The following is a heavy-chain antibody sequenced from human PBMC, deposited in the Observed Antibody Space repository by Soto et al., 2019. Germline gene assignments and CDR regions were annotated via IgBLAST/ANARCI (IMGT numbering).Heavy chain of an antibody. CDR1: GGTFSSYA. J-gene: IGHJ6*02. V-gene: IGHV1-69*01. Sequence: QVQLVQSGAEVKKPGSSVKVSCKASGGTFSSYAISWVRQAPGQGLEWMGGIIPIVGSANYAQKFQGRVTITADESTSTAYMELSSLRSEDTAVYYCARSQGSSTSLEIYYYYYYGMDVWDQGTTVTVSS. D-gene: IGHD2-2*01. CDR2: IIPIVGSA. CDR3: ARSQGSSTSLEIYYYYYYGMDV.